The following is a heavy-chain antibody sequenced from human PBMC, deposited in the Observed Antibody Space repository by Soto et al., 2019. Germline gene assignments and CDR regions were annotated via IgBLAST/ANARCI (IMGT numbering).Heavy chain of an antibody. CDR1: GGSISSSSYY. J-gene: IGHJ6*02. CDR2: IYYSGST. CDR3: AGDSSGYLDYYYGMDV. V-gene: IGHV4-39*01. D-gene: IGHD3-22*01. Sequence: SETLSLTCTVSGGSISSSSYYWGWIRQPPGKGLEWIGSIYYSGSTYYNPSLKSRVTISVDTSKNQFSLKLSSVTAADTAVYYCAGDSSGYLDYYYGMDVWGQGTTVTVSS.